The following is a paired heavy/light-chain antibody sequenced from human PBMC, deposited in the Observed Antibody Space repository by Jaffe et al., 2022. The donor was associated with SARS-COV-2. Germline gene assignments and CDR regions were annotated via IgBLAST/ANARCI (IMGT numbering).Heavy chain of an antibody. CDR3: ARGLMDSSGWYPFPSLYYYYGMDV. CDR1: GGSISSYY. V-gene: IGHV4-59*01. D-gene: IGHD6-19*01. Sequence: QVQLQESGPGLVKPSETLSLTCTVSGGSISSYYWSWIRQPPGKGLEWIGYIYYSGSTNYNPSLKSRVTISVDTSKNQFSLKLSSVTAADTAVYYCARGLMDSSGWYPFPSLYYYYGMDVWGQGTTVTVSS. CDR2: IYYSGST. J-gene: IGHJ6*02.
Light chain of an antibody. CDR3: QQSYEV. Sequence: DIQMTQSPSSLSASVGDRVTITCRASQSISSYLNWYQQKPGKAPKLLIYAASSLQSGVPSRFSGSGSGTDFTLTISSLQPEDFATYYCQQSYEVFGQGTKVEIK. CDR1: QSISSY. J-gene: IGKJ1*01. CDR2: AAS. V-gene: IGKV1-39*01.